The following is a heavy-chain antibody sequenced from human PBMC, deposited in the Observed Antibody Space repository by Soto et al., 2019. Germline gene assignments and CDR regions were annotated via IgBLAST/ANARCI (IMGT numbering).Heavy chain of an antibody. J-gene: IGHJ3*01. V-gene: IGHV2-5*02. D-gene: IGHD2-2*01. CDR1: GFSFSTSGVA. CDR2: IYWDDDK. Sequence: QITLKESGPTLVKPTQTLTLTCTFSGFSFSTSGVAVGWIRQPPGKALEWLAVIYWDDDKRYIPSLKSRVTITKDTSKNQVVLTMTNMDPVDTATYYCAHWGGYCSSTSCYDDAFDLWGQGTMVTVSS. CDR3: AHWGGYCSSTSCYDDAFDL.